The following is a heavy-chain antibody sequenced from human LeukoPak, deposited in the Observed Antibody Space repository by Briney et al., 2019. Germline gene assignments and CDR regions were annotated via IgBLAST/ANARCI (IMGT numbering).Heavy chain of an antibody. CDR2: IYYSGST. CDR1: GGSISSSSYY. CDR3: ANTYYDFWSGYSSPGY. Sequence: PSETLSLTCTVSGGSISSSSYYWGWIRQPPGKGLEWIGSIYYSGSTYYNPSLKSRVTISVDTSKNQFSLKLSSVTAADTAVYYCANTYYDFWSGYSSPGYWGQGTLVTVSS. V-gene: IGHV4-39*01. J-gene: IGHJ4*02. D-gene: IGHD3-3*01.